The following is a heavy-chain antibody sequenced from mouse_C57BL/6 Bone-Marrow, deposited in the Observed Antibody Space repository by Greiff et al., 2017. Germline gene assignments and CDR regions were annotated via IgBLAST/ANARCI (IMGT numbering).Heavy chain of an antibody. V-gene: IGHV1-18*01. J-gene: IGHJ4*01. D-gene: IGHD1-1*01. Sequence: EVQLQQSGPELVKPGASVKIPCKASGYTFTDYNIDWVKQSHGKSLEWIGDINPNNGGTIYNQKFKGKATLTVDKSSSTAYMELRSLTSEDTAVYYCARSVPRYYGSSPYYAMDYWGQGTSVTVSS. CDR2: INPNNGGT. CDR3: ARSVPRYYGSSPYYAMDY. CDR1: GYTFTDYN.